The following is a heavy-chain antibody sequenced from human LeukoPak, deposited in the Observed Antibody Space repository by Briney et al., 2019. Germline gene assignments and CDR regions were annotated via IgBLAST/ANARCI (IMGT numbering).Heavy chain of an antibody. V-gene: IGHV3-7*05. J-gene: IGHJ4*02. CDR3: ARDQRYCSSSSCPWEPFDY. CDR1: GFTFSSYW. D-gene: IGHD2-2*01. CDR2: IKKDGSEK. Sequence: PGGSLRLSCAASGFTFSSYWMSWVRQARGKGLEWVANIKKDGSEKYYVDSVKGRFTISRDNAKNSLYLQMNSLRAEDTAVYYCARDQRYCSSSSCPWEPFDYWGQGTLVTVSS.